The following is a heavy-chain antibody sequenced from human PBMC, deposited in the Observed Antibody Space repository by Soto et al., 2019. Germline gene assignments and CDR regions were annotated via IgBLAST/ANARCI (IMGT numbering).Heavy chain of an antibody. V-gene: IGHV1-69*08. CDR1: GGTFSSYT. Sequence: QVQLVQSGAEVKKPGSSVKVSCKASGGTFSSYTISWVRQAPGQGLEWMGRIIPILGIANYAQKLQGIVTITAEKSTSTAYMELSSLRSEDTDVYYCARDRVVVAADDAFDIWGQGTMVTVSS. D-gene: IGHD2-15*01. CDR2: IIPILGIA. CDR3: ARDRVVVAADDAFDI. J-gene: IGHJ3*02.